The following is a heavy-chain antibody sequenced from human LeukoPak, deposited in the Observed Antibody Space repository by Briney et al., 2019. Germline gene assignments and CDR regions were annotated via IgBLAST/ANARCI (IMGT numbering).Heavy chain of an antibody. J-gene: IGHJ4*02. V-gene: IGHV3-21*04. CDR1: GFTFSSYS. Sequence: NTGGSLRLSCAASGFTFSSYSMNWVRQAPGKGLEWVSSISSSSSYIYYADSVKGRFTISRDNAKNSLYLQMNSLRAEDTAVYYCAKGPLQWPDYWGQGTLVTVSS. D-gene: IGHD4-11*01. CDR3: AKGPLQWPDY. CDR2: ISSSSSYI.